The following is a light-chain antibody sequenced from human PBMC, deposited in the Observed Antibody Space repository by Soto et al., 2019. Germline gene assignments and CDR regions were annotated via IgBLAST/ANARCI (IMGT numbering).Light chain of an antibody. CDR2: GAS. CDR1: QSVSSN. Sequence: EIAMTQAPATLAVSPGEGLTLSCRASQSVSSNLAWYQEKPGQAPRLLIYGASTRATGIPARFSGSGSGTEFTLTISSLQPEDFAVYYCQQYYNWPRTFGQGTKVDIK. V-gene: IGKV3-15*01. J-gene: IGKJ1*01. CDR3: QQYYNWPRT.